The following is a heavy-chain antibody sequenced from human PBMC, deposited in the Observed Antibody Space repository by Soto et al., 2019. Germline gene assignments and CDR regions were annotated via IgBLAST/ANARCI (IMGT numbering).Heavy chain of an antibody. J-gene: IGHJ6*03. CDR2: MNPNSGNT. D-gene: IGHD5-12*01. CDR1: GYTFTSYD. Sequence: ASVKVSCKASGYTFTSYDINWVRQATGQGLEWMGWMNPNSGNTGYAQKFQGRVTMTRNTSISTAYMELSSLRSEDTAVYYCARVYVDIVATIPMYYYYYMDVWGKGTTVTVSS. V-gene: IGHV1-8*01. CDR3: ARVYVDIVATIPMYYYYYMDV.